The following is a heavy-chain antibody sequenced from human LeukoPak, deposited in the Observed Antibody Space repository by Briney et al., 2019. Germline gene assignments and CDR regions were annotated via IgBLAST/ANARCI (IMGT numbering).Heavy chain of an antibody. Sequence: GGSLKLSCAASGFTFSGSAMHWVRQASGKGLEWVGRIRSTGNNYATTYAASVKGRFTIYRDDSKNTAYLQMNSLKTEDTAVYYCTFISTYDAFDIWGQGTMVTVSS. V-gene: IGHV3-73*01. J-gene: IGHJ3*02. CDR2: IRSTGNNYAT. CDR1: GFTFSGSA. CDR3: TFISTYDAFDI. D-gene: IGHD3-3*02.